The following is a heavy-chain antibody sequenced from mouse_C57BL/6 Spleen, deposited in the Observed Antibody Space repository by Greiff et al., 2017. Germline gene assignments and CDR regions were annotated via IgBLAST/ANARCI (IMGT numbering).Heavy chain of an antibody. CDR1: GYTFTDYE. Sequence: QVQLKESGAELVRPGASVTLSCKASGYTFTDYEMHWVKQTPVHGLEWIGAIDPETGGTAYNQKFKGKAILTADKSSSTAYMELRSLTSEDSAVYYCTRSYSNSYFDYWGQGTTLTVSS. CDR3: TRSYSNSYFDY. V-gene: IGHV1-15*01. D-gene: IGHD2-5*01. CDR2: IDPETGGT. J-gene: IGHJ2*01.